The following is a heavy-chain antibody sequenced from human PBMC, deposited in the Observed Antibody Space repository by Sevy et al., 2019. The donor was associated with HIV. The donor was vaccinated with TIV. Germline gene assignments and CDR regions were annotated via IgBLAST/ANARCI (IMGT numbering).Heavy chain of an antibody. Sequence: SESLSLTCTVSGGSISSYYWSWIRQPAGKGLEWIGRIYTSGSTNYNPSLKSLVTMSVDTSKNQFSLKLSSVTAADTAVYYCARGSAYWSSGYYQFDYWGQGTLVTVSS. J-gene: IGHJ4*02. CDR2: IYTSGST. CDR1: GGSISSYY. D-gene: IGHD3-22*01. CDR3: ARGSAYWSSGYYQFDY. V-gene: IGHV4-4*07.